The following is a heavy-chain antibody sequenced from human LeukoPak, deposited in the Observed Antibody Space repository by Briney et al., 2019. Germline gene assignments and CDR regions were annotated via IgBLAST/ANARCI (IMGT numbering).Heavy chain of an antibody. J-gene: IGHJ4*02. D-gene: IGHD2-21*01. V-gene: IGHV3-13*01. Sequence: GGSLRLSCAASGFTFSTDDMHWVRQVTGKGLEWVSAIGHAGDTYYSGSVKGRFTISGENAKNSLYLQMNSLRAGDTAVYYCVRINGHNYFDDWGQGTLVTVSS. CDR2: IGHAGDT. CDR1: GFTFSTDD. CDR3: VRINGHNYFDD.